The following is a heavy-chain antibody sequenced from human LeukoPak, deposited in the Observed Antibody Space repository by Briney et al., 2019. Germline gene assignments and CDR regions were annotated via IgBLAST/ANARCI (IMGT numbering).Heavy chain of an antibody. Sequence: ASVTVSCKASGYSFTNFDINWVRQATGQGLEWMGWMNPNSGNKGYAQKFQGRVTMTMNTSITTAYMELSSLRSEDTAVYYCARGPQWRGDYYYMDVWGRGTTVTVSS. CDR2: MNPNSGNK. CDR3: ARGPQWRGDYYYMDV. V-gene: IGHV1-8*01. D-gene: IGHD6-19*01. J-gene: IGHJ6*03. CDR1: GYSFTNFD.